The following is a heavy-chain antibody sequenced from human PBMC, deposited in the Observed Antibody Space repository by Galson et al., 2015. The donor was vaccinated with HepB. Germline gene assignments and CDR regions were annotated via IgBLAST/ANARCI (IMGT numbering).Heavy chain of an antibody. Sequence: SLRLSCAASGFTFSSYEMNWVRQAPGKGLEWVSYISSSGSTIYYADSVKGRFTISRDNAKNSLYLQMNSLRAEDTAVYYCAREGNSDAFDIWGQGTMVTVSS. CDR3: AREGNSDAFDI. V-gene: IGHV3-48*03. D-gene: IGHD1-7*01. CDR1: GFTFSSYE. CDR2: ISSSGSTI. J-gene: IGHJ3*02.